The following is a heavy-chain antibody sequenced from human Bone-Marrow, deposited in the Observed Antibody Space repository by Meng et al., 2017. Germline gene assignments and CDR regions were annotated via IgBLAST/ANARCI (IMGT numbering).Heavy chain of an antibody. V-gene: IGHV3-66*01. CDR1: GFTFSSYY. CDR3: ARSMYSSSWYYFDY. CDR2: IYSGGST. Sequence: VRLVGSGGGLVQPGGSLRLSCAASGFTFSSYYMSWVRQAPGKGLEWVSVIYSGGSTYYADSVKGRFTISRDNSKNTLYLQMNSLRAEDTAVYYCARSMYSSSWYYFDYWGQGTLVTVSS. D-gene: IGHD6-13*01. J-gene: IGHJ4*02.